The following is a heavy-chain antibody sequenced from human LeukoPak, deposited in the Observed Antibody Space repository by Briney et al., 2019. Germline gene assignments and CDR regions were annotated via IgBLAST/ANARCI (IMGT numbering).Heavy chain of an antibody. V-gene: IGHV4-34*01. CDR2: INHSGST. J-gene: IGHJ2*01. Sequence: SETLSLTCAVYGGSFSGYYRSWIRQPPGKGLEWIGEINHSGSTNYNPSLKSRVTISVDTSKNQFSLKLSSVTAADTAVYYCARHHWGSDGHWYFDLWGRGTLVTVSS. D-gene: IGHD3-16*01. CDR3: ARHHWGSDGHWYFDL. CDR1: GGSFSGYY.